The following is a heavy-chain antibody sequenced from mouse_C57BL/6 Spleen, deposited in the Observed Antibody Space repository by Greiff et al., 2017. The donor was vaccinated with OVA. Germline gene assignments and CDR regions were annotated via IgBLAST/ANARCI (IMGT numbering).Heavy chain of an antibody. CDR3: TGGGTTVVRYFDV. D-gene: IGHD1-1*01. J-gene: IGHJ1*03. Sequence: EVQRVESGGGLVQPGGSMKLSCVASGFTFSNYWMNWVRQSPEKGLEWVAQIRLKSDNYATHYAESVKGRFTISRDDSKSSVYLQMNNLRAEDTGIYYCTGGGTTVVRYFDVWGTGTTVTVSS. V-gene: IGHV6-3*01. CDR1: GFTFSNYW. CDR2: IRLKSDNYAT.